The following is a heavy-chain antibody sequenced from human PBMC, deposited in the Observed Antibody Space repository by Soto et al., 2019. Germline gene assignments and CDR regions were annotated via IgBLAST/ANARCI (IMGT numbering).Heavy chain of an antibody. CDR1: GYTFSNYG. V-gene: IGHV1-18*01. J-gene: IGHJ6*02. CDR3: SRFIMVGGWFDPNYYHGMDV. D-gene: IGHD6-19*01. Sequence: QVQLVQSGAEVKKPGASVTVSCKTSGYTFSNYGINWVRQAPGQGLERMGWISGYNGNTNYAQTVQGRVTMTTATSTGREYIELRSLKSDDTAIYYCSRFIMVGGWFDPNYYHGMDVWGQGTTVTVSS. CDR2: ISGYNGNT.